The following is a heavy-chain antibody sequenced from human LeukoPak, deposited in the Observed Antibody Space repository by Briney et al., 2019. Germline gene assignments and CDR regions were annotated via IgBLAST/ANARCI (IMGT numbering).Heavy chain of an antibody. CDR2: IRSKANSYAT. D-gene: IGHD3-3*01. J-gene: IGHJ4*02. CDR1: GFTFSGSA. CDR3: TTTSDYDFWSGYYTD. Sequence: GGSLRLSCAASGFTFSGSAMHWVRQASGKGLEWVGRIRSKANSYATAYAASVKGRFTISRDDSKNTAYLQMNSLKTEDTALYYCTTTSDYDFWSGYYTDWGQGTLVTVSS. V-gene: IGHV3-73*01.